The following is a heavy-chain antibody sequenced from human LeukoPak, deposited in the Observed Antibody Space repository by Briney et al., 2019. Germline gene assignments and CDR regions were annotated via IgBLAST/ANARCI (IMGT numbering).Heavy chain of an antibody. CDR2: MNPNSGNT. V-gene: IGHV1-8*01. D-gene: IGHD6-19*01. Sequence: ASVKVSCKASGYTFTSYDINWVRQATGQGLEWMGWMNPNSGNTGYAQKFQGRVTMTRNTSISTAYMELSSLRSEDTAVYYCARRSTYSSGWYTRGGYYFDYWGQGTLVTVSS. J-gene: IGHJ4*02. CDR3: ARRSTYSSGWYTRGGYYFDY. CDR1: GYTFTSYD.